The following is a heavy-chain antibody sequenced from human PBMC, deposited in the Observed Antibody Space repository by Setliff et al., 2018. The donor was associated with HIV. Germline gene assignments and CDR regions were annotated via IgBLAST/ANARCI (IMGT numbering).Heavy chain of an antibody. CDR3: AGAHYFWDRDLPQRYYYHMEV. Sequence: GESLKISCVASGFSFGSHTMNWVRQAPGKGLEWISFISHSGNTIYYADSVKGRFTMSRDNAKNSVYLQMNGLRVEDTALYYCAGAHYFWDRDLPQRYYYHMEVWGKGTTVTVSS. J-gene: IGHJ6*03. CDR2: ISHSGNTI. CDR1: GFSFGSHT. D-gene: IGHD3-3*01. V-gene: IGHV3-48*01.